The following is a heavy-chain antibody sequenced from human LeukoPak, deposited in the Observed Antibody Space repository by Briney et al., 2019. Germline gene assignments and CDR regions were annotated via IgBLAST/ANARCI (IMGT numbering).Heavy chain of an antibody. CDR1: GGSISSSSYY. CDR3: ARHQSRRNYGLDV. J-gene: IGHJ6*02. Sequence: SETLSLTCTVSGGSISSSSYYWGWIRQPPGKGLEWIGSIYYSGSTYYNPSLKSRVTISVDTSKNQFPLKLSSVTAADTAVYFCARHQSRRNYGLDVWGHGTTVTVSS. D-gene: IGHD6-25*01. CDR2: IYYSGST. V-gene: IGHV4-39*06.